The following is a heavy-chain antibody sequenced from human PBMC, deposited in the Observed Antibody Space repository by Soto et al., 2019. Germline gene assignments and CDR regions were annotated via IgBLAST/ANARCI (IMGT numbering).Heavy chain of an antibody. CDR3: ARDLYDSSVGTLISTADI. Sequence: PGGSLRLSCAASGFTFSSYAMHWVRQAPGKGLEWVAVISYDGSNKYYADSVKGRFTISRDNSKNTLYLQMNSLRAGDTAVYYCARDLYDSSVGTLISTADIWGQGTMVTVSS. D-gene: IGHD3-22*01. CDR1: GFTFSSYA. CDR2: ISYDGSNK. V-gene: IGHV3-30-3*01. J-gene: IGHJ3*02.